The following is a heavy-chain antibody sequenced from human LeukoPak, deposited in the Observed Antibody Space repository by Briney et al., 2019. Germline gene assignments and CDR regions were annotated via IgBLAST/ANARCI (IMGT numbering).Heavy chain of an antibody. V-gene: IGHV4-39*01. Sequence: PSETLSLTCTVSGVSLSSSNSYWGWLRQPPGTGLEWIGSIYYSGNTYYNASLKSQVSISIDTSKNRFSLKLTSVTAADTAVYYCARQTGSGLFILPGGQGTLVTVSS. CDR2: IYYSGNT. CDR3: ARQTGSGLFILP. J-gene: IGHJ4*02. D-gene: IGHD3/OR15-3a*01. CDR1: GVSLSSSNSY.